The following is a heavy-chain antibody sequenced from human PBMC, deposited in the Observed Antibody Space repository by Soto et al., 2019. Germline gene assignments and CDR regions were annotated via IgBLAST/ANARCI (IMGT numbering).Heavy chain of an antibody. CDR3: IHSRCGGDCLQYYASHYYYGMDV. V-gene: IGHV2-5*01. CDR1: GFALSTSGVG. Sequence: QITLKESGPTLVKPTQTLTLTCSFSGFALSTSGVGVGWIRQPPGKALEWLALIYWHDDQRYSPSLRSRLTINKDTSKNQVVLTMTNMDPVDTATYYCIHSRCGGDCLQYYASHYYYGMDVWGQGTTVTVSS. CDR2: IYWHDDQ. D-gene: IGHD2-21*02. J-gene: IGHJ6*02.